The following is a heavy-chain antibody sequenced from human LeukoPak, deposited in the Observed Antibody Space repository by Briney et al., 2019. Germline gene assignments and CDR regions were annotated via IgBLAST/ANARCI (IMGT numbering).Heavy chain of an antibody. CDR2: MNPHSGNT. V-gene: IGHV1-8*01. D-gene: IGHD6-25*01. J-gene: IGHJ4*02. Sequence: ASVKVSCKASRYSFTSYDINWVRQAPGQGLESMGWMNPHSGNTGYVQKFQGRVTMTRNTSIHTAYMELSSLRSEDTAVYYCARGRSRYSSEWYPKYWGQGSLVTVSS. CDR3: ARGRSRYSSEWYPKY. CDR1: RYSFTSYD.